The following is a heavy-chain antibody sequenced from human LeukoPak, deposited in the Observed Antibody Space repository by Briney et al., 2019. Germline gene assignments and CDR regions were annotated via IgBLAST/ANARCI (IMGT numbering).Heavy chain of an antibody. CDR1: GFTFSSYA. Sequence: PGGSLRLSCAASGFTFSSYAMSWVRQAPGKGLEWVSAISGSGGSTYYADSVTGRFTISRDNSKNTLYLQMNSLRAEDTAVYYCAKDSNYYGSGSYFPYWGQGTLVTVSS. CDR2: ISGSGGST. D-gene: IGHD3-10*01. J-gene: IGHJ4*02. CDR3: AKDSNYYGSGSYFPY. V-gene: IGHV3-23*01.